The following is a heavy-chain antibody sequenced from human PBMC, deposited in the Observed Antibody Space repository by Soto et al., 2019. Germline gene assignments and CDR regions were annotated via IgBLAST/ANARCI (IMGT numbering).Heavy chain of an antibody. Sequence: PSETLSLTCTVSGGSVSSGSYYWSWIRQPPGKGLEWIGYIYYSGSTNYNPSLKSRVTISVDTSKNQFSLKLSSVTAADTAVYYCARDKGAGYRYSYGEFDYWGQGTLVTVP. J-gene: IGHJ4*02. CDR1: GGSVSSGSYY. D-gene: IGHD3-10*01. CDR3: ARDKGAGYRYSYGEFDY. V-gene: IGHV4-61*01. CDR2: IYYSGST.